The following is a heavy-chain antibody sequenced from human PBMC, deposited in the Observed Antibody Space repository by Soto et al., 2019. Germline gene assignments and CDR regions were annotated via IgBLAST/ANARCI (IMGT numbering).Heavy chain of an antibody. CDR1: GFTFSSYW. CDR2: IKQDGSEK. V-gene: IGHV3-7*05. D-gene: IGHD6-6*01. J-gene: IGHJ6*02. Sequence: EVQLVESGGGLVQPGGSLRLSCAASGFTFSSYWMSWVRQAPGKGLEWVANIKQDGSEKYYVDSVKGRFTISRDNAKNSLYLQMNSLSAEDTAVYYCARQSIAARPFYYYGMDVWGQGTTVTVSS. CDR3: ARQSIAARPFYYYGMDV.